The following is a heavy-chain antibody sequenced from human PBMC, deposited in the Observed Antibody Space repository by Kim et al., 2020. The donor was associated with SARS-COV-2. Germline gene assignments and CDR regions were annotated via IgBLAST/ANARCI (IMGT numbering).Heavy chain of an antibody. J-gene: IGHJ4*02. CDR1: GFTFSSYS. Sequence: GGSLRLSCAASGFTFSSYSMNWVRQAPGKGLEWVSSISSSSSYIYYADSVKGRFTISRDNAKNSLYLQMNSLRAEDTAVYYCARDRPTVTTIDYWGQGTLVTVSS. D-gene: IGHD4-17*01. CDR2: ISSSSSYI. V-gene: IGHV3-21*01. CDR3: ARDRPTVTTIDY.